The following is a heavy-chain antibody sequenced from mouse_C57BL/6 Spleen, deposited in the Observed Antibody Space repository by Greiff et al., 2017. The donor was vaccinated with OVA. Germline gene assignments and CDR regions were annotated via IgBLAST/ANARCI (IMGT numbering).Heavy chain of an antibody. D-gene: IGHD1-1*01. Sequence: VQLQQSGAELARPGASVKLSCKASGYTFTSYGISWVKQRTGQGLEWIGEIYPRSGNTYYNEKFKGKATLTADKSSSTAYMELRSLTSEDSAVYFCARPLFITTVVATWDAMDYWGQGTSVTVSS. CDR1: GYTFTSYG. CDR2: IYPRSGNT. CDR3: ARPLFITTVVATWDAMDY. J-gene: IGHJ4*01. V-gene: IGHV1-81*01.